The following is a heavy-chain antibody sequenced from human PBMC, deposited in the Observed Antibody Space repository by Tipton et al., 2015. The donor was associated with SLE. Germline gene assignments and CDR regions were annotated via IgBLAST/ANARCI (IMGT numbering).Heavy chain of an antibody. CDR3: ARGGQLVVFDY. Sequence: TLSLTCTVSGGSISSGSYYWSWIRQPPGKGLEWIGEINHSGSTNYNPSLKSRVTISVDTSKNQFSLKLSSVTAADTAVYYCARGGQLVVFDYWGQGTLVTVSS. CDR1: GGSISSGSYY. J-gene: IGHJ4*02. V-gene: IGHV4-39*07. CDR2: INHSGST. D-gene: IGHD6-13*01.